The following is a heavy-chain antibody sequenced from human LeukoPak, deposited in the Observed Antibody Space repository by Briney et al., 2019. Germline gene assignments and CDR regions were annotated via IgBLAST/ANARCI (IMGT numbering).Heavy chain of an antibody. CDR3: AKPFSLRFGKFDY. CDR2: IKQDGSEI. CDR1: GFTFDNYW. Sequence: PGGSLRLSCAASGFTFDNYWMNWVRQAPGKGLEWVANIKQDGSEIHYLDSVRGRFTISRDNSKNTLYLQMNSLRAEDTAVYYCAKPFSLRFGKFDYWGQGTLVTVSS. V-gene: IGHV3-7*01. D-gene: IGHD3-10*01. J-gene: IGHJ4*02.